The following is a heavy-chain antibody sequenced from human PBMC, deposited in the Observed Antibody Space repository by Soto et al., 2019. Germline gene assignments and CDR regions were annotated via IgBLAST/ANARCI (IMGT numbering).Heavy chain of an antibody. CDR2: ISSSSSTI. CDR1: GFTFSRYS. CDR3: SRDHRYGSGP. D-gene: IGHD3-10*01. V-gene: IGHV3-48*02. J-gene: IGHJ5*02. Sequence: GGALRLSFAASGFTFSRYSMTWVRQAPGKVLEWVSYISSSSSTIYYSDSVKGRFTISRDTAKKSLYLQMKSLREEDTAVYYGSRDHRYGSGPWGQGTLVTVSS.